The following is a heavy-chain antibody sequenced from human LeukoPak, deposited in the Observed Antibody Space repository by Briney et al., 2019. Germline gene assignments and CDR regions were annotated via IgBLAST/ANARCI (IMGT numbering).Heavy chain of an antibody. J-gene: IGHJ6*02. V-gene: IGHV3-7*01. CDR2: IKQDGSEK. D-gene: IGHD3-10*01. CDR1: GFTFSSYW. Sequence: PGGSLRLSCAASGFTFSSYWMSWVRQAPGKGLEWVANIKQDGSEKYYVDSVKGRFTISRDNAKNSLYLQMNSLRAEDTAVYYCARDPLDQPWFGEMMDVWGQGTTVTVSS. CDR3: ARDPLDQPWFGEMMDV.